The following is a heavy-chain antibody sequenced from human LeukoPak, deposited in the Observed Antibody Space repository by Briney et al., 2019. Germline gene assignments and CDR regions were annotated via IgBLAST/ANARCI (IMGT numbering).Heavy chain of an antibody. J-gene: IGHJ4*02. CDR2: IYSGGST. Sequence: PGGSLRLSCAASGFTVSSNYMSWVRQAPGKGLEWVSVIYSGGSTYYADSVKGRFTISRDNSKNTLYLQMNSLRADDTAVYYCAKEWAPGGIAESRGQGTLVTVSS. CDR1: GFTVSSNY. D-gene: IGHD6-13*01. CDR3: AKEWAPGGIAES. V-gene: IGHV3-66*01.